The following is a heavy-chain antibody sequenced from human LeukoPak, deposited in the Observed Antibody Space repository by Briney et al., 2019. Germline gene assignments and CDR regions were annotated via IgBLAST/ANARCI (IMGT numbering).Heavy chain of an antibody. J-gene: IGHJ1*01. D-gene: IGHD1-1*01. CDR2: ISGSGAGT. CDR3: ARDLDDQNSLPPVFQY. Sequence: GGSLRLSCAASGFTFSSFAMSWVRQAPGEGLEWVSAISGSGAGTYYADSVKGRFTISRDNSKNTVYLQMNSLRGEDTAVYYCARDLDDQNSLPPVFQYWGQGTLVTVSS. CDR1: GFTFSSFA. V-gene: IGHV3-23*01.